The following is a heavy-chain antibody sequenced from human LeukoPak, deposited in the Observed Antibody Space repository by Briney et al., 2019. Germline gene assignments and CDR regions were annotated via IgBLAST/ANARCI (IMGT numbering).Heavy chain of an antibody. CDR3: APLTRGLYYFDY. CDR2: IYYSGST. CDR1: GGSISSSSYY. D-gene: IGHD7-27*01. Sequence: SETLSLTCTVSGGSISSSSYYWGWIRQPPGKGLEWIGSIYYSGSTYYNPSLKSRVTISVDTSKNQFSLKLSSVTAADTAVYYCAPLTRGLYYFDYWGQGTLVTVSS. V-gene: IGHV4-39*01. J-gene: IGHJ4*02.